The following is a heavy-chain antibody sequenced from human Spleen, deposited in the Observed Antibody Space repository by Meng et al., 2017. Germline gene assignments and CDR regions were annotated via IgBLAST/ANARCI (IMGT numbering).Heavy chain of an antibody. CDR3: ARRRGGSGRDC. CDR2: IYHSGST. J-gene: IGHJ4*02. Sequence: LQLQESGPGLVKPSATLSLTCTASGGSISSSNYYWDWIRQPPGKGLEWIGAIYHSGSTSYNPSLQSRVTMFVDTSKNQFSLMLTSVTATDTAVYYCARRRGGSGRDCWGQGTLVTVSS. CDR1: GGSISSSNYY. D-gene: IGHD3-10*01. V-gene: IGHV4-39*01.